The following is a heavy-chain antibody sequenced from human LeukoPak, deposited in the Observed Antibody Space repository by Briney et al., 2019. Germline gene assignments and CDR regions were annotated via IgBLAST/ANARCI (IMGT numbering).Heavy chain of an antibody. CDR2: IYSSGST. J-gene: IGHJ5*02. D-gene: IGHD3-22*01. V-gene: IGHV4-4*07. CDR3: GRHGGYDSSGYWFDP. CDR1: GGSINSYY. Sequence: SETLSLTCTVSGGSINSYYWSWIRQPAGKGLEWIGRIYSSGSTNYNPSLKSRVTMSVDTSNNQFSLKLSSVTAADTAVYYCGRHGGYDSSGYWFDPWGQGTQVTVSS.